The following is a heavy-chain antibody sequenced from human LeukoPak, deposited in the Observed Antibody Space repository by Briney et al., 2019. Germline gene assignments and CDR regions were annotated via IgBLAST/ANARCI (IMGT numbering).Heavy chain of an antibody. D-gene: IGHD6-13*01. CDR2: IYPGDSDT. CDR3: ASVAAAGTGGVDY. CDR1: GYSFSSYW. Sequence: GESLKISCKSSGYSFSSYWIGWVRQMPGKGLEWMGIIYPGDSDTRYSPSFQGQVTISADKSISTAYLQWSSLKASDTAMYYCASVAAAGTGGVDYWGQGTLVTVSS. V-gene: IGHV5-51*01. J-gene: IGHJ4*02.